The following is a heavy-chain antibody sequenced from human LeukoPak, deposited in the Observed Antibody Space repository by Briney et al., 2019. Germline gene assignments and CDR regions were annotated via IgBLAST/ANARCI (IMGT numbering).Heavy chain of an antibody. D-gene: IGHD3-10*01. Sequence: PGGSLRLSCAASGFTFSSYSMNWVRQAPGKGLEWASSISSSSSYIYYADSVKGRFTISRDNAKNSLYLQMNSLRAEDTAVYYCARGRSGSLYNWFDPWGQGTLVTVSS. CDR3: ARGRSGSLYNWFDP. J-gene: IGHJ5*02. CDR2: ISSSSSYI. V-gene: IGHV3-21*01. CDR1: GFTFSSYS.